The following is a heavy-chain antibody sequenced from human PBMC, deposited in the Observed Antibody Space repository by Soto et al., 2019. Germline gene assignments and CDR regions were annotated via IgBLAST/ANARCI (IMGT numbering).Heavy chain of an antibody. CDR2: ISGSGGST. D-gene: IGHD3-10*01. V-gene: IGHV3-23*01. J-gene: IGHJ6*02. CDR1: GFTFSSYA. CDR3: AKGLDSGSSYYYYYYGMDV. Sequence: GGSLRLSCAASGFTFSSYAMSWVRQAPGKGLEWVSAISGSGGSTYYADSVKGRFTISRDNSKNTLYLQMNSLRAEDTAVYYCAKGLDSGSSYYYYYYGMDVWGQGTTVTVSS.